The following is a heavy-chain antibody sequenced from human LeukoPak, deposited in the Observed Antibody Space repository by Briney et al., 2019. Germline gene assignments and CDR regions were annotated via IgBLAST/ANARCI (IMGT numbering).Heavy chain of an antibody. CDR1: GYIFTTYW. V-gene: IGHV5-51*01. D-gene: IGHD3-10*01. CDR2: IYPGDSDT. Sequence: GESLKISCKGSGYIFTTYWIGWVRQMPGKGLEWMGIIYPGDSDTRYSPSFQGQVTISADKSISTAYLQWSGLKASDTAMYYCARRATLVRGVISYYFDYWGQGSLVTVSS. CDR3: ARRATLVRGVISYYFDY. J-gene: IGHJ4*02.